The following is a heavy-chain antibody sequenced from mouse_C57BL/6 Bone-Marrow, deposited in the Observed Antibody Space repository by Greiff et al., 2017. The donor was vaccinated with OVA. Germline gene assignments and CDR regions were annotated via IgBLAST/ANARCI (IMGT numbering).Heavy chain of an antibody. D-gene: IGHD2-4*01. V-gene: IGHV8-8*01. J-gene: IGHJ3*01. CDR2: IWWDDDK. CDR1: GFSLSTFGMG. Sequence: QVTLKESGPGILQPSQTLSLTCSFSGFSLSTFGMGVGWIRQPSGKGLEWLAHIWWDDDKYYNPALKSRLTISKDTSKNQVVLKIANVDTADTATYYCARPFYYDYPIWFAYWGQGTLVTVSA. CDR3: ARPFYYDYPIWFAY.